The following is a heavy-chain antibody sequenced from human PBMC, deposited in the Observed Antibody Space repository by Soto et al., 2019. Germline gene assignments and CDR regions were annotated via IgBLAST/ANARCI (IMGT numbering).Heavy chain of an antibody. V-gene: IGHV3-48*01. CDR1: GFTFSSFS. J-gene: IGHJ5*02. CDR3: ASAPVPAAIIGYNWFDP. CDR2: ISSSSSTI. Sequence: GGSLRLSCVASGFTFSSFSMNWVRQAPGKGLEWVSYISSSSSTIYYADSVKGRFTISRDNAKNSLYLQMNSLRAEDTAVYYCASAPVPAAIIGYNWFDPWGQGTLVTVSS. D-gene: IGHD2-2*02.